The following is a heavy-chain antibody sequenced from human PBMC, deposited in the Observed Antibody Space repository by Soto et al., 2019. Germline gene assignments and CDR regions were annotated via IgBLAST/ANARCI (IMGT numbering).Heavy chain of an antibody. D-gene: IGHD3-10*01. CDR2: IYYSGST. CDR1: GGSISSYY. V-gene: IGHV4-59*01. J-gene: IGHJ6*02. Sequence: SETLSLTCTVSGGSISSYYWSWIRQPPGKGLEWIGYIYYSGSTNYNPSLKSRVTISVDTSKNQFSLKLSSVTAADTAVYYCARDRAAMVRGDPDYYYYYGMDVRGQGTTVTISS. CDR3: ARDRAAMVRGDPDYYYYYGMDV.